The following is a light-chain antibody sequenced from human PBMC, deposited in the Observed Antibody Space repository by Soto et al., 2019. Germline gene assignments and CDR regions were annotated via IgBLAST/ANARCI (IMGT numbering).Light chain of an antibody. V-gene: IGKV3-20*01. Sequence: EIVLTQSPGTLSLSPGERATLSCRASQSVSSSYLAWYQQKPGQAPRLLIYGASSRATGIPDRFSGSGSGTDFPLTISRLEPEDFPVYYCQQYGSSPRYTFGQGTKLEIK. CDR1: QSVSSSY. CDR3: QQYGSSPRYT. CDR2: GAS. J-gene: IGKJ2*01.